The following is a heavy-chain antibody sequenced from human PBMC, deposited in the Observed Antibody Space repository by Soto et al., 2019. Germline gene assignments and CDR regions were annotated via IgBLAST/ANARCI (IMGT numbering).Heavy chain of an antibody. CDR1: GYPFTTYY. J-gene: IGHJ4*02. D-gene: IGHD3-10*01. CDR2: IDPRSGGT. V-gene: IGHV1-2*02. CDR3: ATDDYGIFPY. Sequence: ASVKVSCNVSGYPFTTYYIHGLRQAPGQGLEWMGWIDPRSGGTVYEQKFQGRVTMTRDTSISTVYMDLSGLTSDDTALYYCATDDYGIFPYWGQGSLVTVSS.